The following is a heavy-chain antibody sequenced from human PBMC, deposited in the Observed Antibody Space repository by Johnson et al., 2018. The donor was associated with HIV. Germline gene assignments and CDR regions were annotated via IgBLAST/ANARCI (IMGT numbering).Heavy chain of an antibody. CDR3: AHGRVATGTGAFDL. V-gene: IGHV3-30*02. D-gene: IGHD6-13*01. CDR1: GFTFSNYG. J-gene: IGHJ3*01. CDR2: IRYDGGIK. Sequence: QVQLVESGGGVVQPGGSLRLSCAASGFTFSNYGMHWVRQAPGKGLEWVAFIRYDGGIKYYADSVKGRFTISRDNSKNTLYLQMNTLRPEDTAVYYCAHGRVATGTGAFDLWGQGTMVTVSS.